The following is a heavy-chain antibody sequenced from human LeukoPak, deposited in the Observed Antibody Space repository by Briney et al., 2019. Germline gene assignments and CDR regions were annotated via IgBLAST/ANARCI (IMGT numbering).Heavy chain of an antibody. D-gene: IGHD2/OR15-2a*01. CDR1: GGSITTSSYY. V-gene: IGHV4-39*01. CDR2: IYYSGST. CDR3: ARAFRARYFDL. Sequence: SETLSLTCTVSGGSITTSSYYWGSIRQPPGKGLEWIGIIYYSGSTYNNPSLKGRVTISVDTSKNQFSLKPSAVAAADTAVYYCARAFRARYFDLWGRGTLVTVSS. J-gene: IGHJ2*01.